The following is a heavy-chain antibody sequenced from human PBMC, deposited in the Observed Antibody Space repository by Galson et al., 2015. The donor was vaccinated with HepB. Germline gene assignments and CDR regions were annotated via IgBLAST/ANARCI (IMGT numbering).Heavy chain of an antibody. J-gene: IGHJ4*02. D-gene: IGHD6-19*01. CDR1: GFTFGNYW. Sequence: SLRLSCAASGFTFGNYWMHWVRQTPGMGLVWVSRVSSDGRTTTYAASVKGRFTISRDNSKNTLYLQMNSLRAEDTALYYCAKDPYLYSALAGTMAGFDYWGQGTLVTVSS. CDR2: VSSDGRTT. V-gene: IGHV3-74*01. CDR3: AKDPYLYSALAGTMAGFDY.